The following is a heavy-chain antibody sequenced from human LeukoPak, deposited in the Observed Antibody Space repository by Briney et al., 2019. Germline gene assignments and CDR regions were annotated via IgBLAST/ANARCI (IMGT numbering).Heavy chain of an antibody. V-gene: IGHV3-23*01. J-gene: IGHJ4*02. D-gene: IGHD5/OR15-5a*01. CDR3: AKHLRPDDY. Sequence: HSGGSLRLSCAASRFTFSSYSMNWVRQAPGKGLEWVSAISGSGGSTYYADSVKGRFTISRDNSKNTLYLQMNSLRAEDTAVYYCAKHLRPDDYWGQGTLVTVSS. CDR2: ISGSGGST. CDR1: RFTFSSYS.